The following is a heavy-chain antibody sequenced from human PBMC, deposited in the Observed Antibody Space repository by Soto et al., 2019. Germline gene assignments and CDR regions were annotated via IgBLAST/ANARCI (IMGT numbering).Heavy chain of an antibody. V-gene: IGHV3-7*04. Sequence: GGSLRLSCAASGFTFSSYWMSWVRQAPGKGLEWVANIKQDGSEKYYVDSVKGRFTISRDNAKNSLYLQMNSLRAEDTAVYYCARVDRDFWSGGPPYYYYYMDVWGKGTTVTVSS. J-gene: IGHJ6*03. CDR1: GFTFSSYW. CDR2: IKQDGSEK. D-gene: IGHD3-3*01. CDR3: ARVDRDFWSGGPPYYYYYMDV.